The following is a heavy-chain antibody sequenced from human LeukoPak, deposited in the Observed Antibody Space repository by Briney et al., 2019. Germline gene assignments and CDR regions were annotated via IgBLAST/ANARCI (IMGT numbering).Heavy chain of an antibody. Sequence: ASVKVSCNASGYTFTSYDINWVRQATGQGLEWMGWMNPNSGNTGYAQKFQGRVTITRNTSISTAYMELSSLRSEDTAVYYCARRLVGLLDYYYYLDVWGKGTTVTVSS. D-gene: IGHD2-8*02. CDR1: GYTFTSYD. CDR2: MNPNSGNT. CDR3: ARRLVGLLDYYYYLDV. J-gene: IGHJ6*03. V-gene: IGHV1-8*03.